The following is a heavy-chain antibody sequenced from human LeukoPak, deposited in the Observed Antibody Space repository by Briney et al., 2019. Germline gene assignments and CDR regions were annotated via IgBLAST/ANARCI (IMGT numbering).Heavy chain of an antibody. V-gene: IGHV1-18*01. CDR2: ISAYNGNT. CDR3: ARSAAYYDSSGYYSGYYYYYYMDV. CDR1: GYTFTSYG. D-gene: IGHD3-22*01. Sequence: GASVKVSCKASGYTFTSYGISWVRQAPGQGLEWMGWISAYNGNTTYAQKLQGRVTMTTDTSTSTAYMELRSLRSDDTAVYYCARSAAYYDSSGYYSGYYYYYYMDVWGKGTTVTVSS. J-gene: IGHJ6*03.